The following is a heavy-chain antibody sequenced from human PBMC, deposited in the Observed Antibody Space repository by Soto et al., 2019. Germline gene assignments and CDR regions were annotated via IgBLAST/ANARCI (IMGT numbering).Heavy chain of an antibody. Sequence: PSETLSLTCAVSGGYISGGYYSWSWIRQPPGKGLEWIGFIYNSGSTYYNSSLKSRVTISVDRSKNHFFLNLTSVTAADTAVYYCARYSNNWFQTEGMDVWGQGTTVTVSS. D-gene: IGHD6-13*01. CDR1: GGYISGGYYS. CDR3: ARYSNNWFQTEGMDV. CDR2: IYNSGST. J-gene: IGHJ6*02. V-gene: IGHV4-30-2*01.